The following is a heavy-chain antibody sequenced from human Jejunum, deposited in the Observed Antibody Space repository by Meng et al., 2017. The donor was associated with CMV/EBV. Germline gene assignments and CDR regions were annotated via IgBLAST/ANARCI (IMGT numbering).Heavy chain of an antibody. CDR1: GYSFTDYY. D-gene: IGHD1-26*01. J-gene: IGHJ3*02. CDR2: INTNSGST. Sequence: SGYSFTDYYVHWVRQAPGQGFEWMGWINTNSGSTNHVQKIQGRVTMTRDTSIDTVFMELSGLKSDDTAVYYCVRALGGFDAFDIWGQGTVVTVSS. CDR3: VRALGGFDAFDI. V-gene: IGHV1-2*02.